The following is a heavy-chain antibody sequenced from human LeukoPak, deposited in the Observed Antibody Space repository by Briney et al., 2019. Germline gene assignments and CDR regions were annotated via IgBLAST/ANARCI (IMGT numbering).Heavy chain of an antibody. V-gene: IGHV1-46*01. D-gene: IGHD6-19*01. CDR3: ARDPIAMRYSSGTKTHDIFIDY. CDR2: INPSGGST. CDR1: GNTFSSCY. Sequence: ASVKVSCKAPGNTFSSCYMHWVRQAPGQGLEWMGIINPSGGSTSYAQKFQGRVTVTRDTSTSTVYMELSSLRSEDTAVYYCARDPIAMRYSSGTKTHDIFIDYWGQGTLVTVSS. J-gene: IGHJ4*02.